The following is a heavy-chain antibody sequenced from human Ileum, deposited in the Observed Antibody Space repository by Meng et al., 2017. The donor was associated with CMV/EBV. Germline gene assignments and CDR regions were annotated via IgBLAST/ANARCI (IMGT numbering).Heavy chain of an antibody. Sequence: GESLKISCAASGFTFSSYAMSWVRQAPGKGLEWVSAISGSGGSTYYADSVKGRFTISRDNSKNTLYLQMNSLRAEDTAVYYCARDRSNSLDYWGQGTLVTVSS. CDR3: ARDRSNSLDY. CDR1: GFTFSSYA. CDR2: ISGSGGST. J-gene: IGHJ4*02. V-gene: IGHV3-23*01. D-gene: IGHD6-13*01.